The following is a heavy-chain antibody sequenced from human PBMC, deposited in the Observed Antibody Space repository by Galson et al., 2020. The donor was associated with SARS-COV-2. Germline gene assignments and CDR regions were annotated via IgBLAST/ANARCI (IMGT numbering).Heavy chain of an antibody. V-gene: IGHV3-30*04. J-gene: IGHJ1*01. Sequence: GGSLRLSCEASGFTFSSYAMHWVRQAPGKGLEWVAVISYDGNNQFYVASVKGRFTISRDNSKYTLYLQMNSLGPEDTALYYCARDLGAVAGIGGYFQHWGQATLVTVAS. CDR2: ISYDGNNQ. CDR1: GFTFSSYA. CDR3: ARDLGAVAGIGGYFQH. D-gene: IGHD6-19*01.